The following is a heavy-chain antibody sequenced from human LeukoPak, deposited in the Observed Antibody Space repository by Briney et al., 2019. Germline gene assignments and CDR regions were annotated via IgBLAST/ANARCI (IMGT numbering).Heavy chain of an antibody. D-gene: IGHD2-21*01. Sequence: GGSLRLSCAASGSTFMTFWMSSVRQAPGKGLELVANIAQDGSEEYYLASVKGRFTISRDNAKNSLDLQMNSLRAEDSAVYFCARRDCYFDYWGQGILVTVSS. J-gene: IGHJ4*02. CDR1: GSTFMTFW. V-gene: IGHV3-7*01. CDR2: IAQDGSEE. CDR3: ARRDCYFDY.